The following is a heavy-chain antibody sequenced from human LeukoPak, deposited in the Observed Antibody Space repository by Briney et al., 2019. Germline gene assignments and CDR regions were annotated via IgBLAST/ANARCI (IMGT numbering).Heavy chain of an antibody. J-gene: IGHJ4*02. CDR3: ARHVTGYYFDS. D-gene: IGHD1-14*01. CDR2: IYYRGST. V-gene: IGHV4-59*08. Sequence: SETLPLTCTVSGGSISSYYWSWIRQPPGKGLVWIGYIYYRGSTNYNPSLKSRVTISVDTSKNQFSLKLSSVTAADTAVYYCARHVTGYYFDSWGQGTLVTVSS. CDR1: GGSISSYY.